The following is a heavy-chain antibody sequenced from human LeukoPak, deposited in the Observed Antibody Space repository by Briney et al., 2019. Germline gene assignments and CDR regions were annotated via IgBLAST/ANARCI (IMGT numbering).Heavy chain of an antibody. Sequence: SETLSLTCAVSGGSISSGGYSWSWIRQPPGKGLEWIGYIYHSGSTYYNPSLKSRVTISVDTSKNQFSLKLSSVTAADTAVYYCARDRSGLLDSWGQGTLVTVSS. D-gene: IGHD3-10*01. CDR2: IYHSGST. J-gene: IGHJ4*02. V-gene: IGHV4-30-2*01. CDR3: ARDRSGLLDS. CDR1: GGSISSGGYS.